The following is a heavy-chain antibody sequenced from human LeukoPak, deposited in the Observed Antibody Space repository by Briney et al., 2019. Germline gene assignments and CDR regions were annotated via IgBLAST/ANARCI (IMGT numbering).Heavy chain of an antibody. D-gene: IGHD2-8*02. Sequence: GGSLRLSCAASGFTFSSYGMHWVRQAPGKGLEWVAVISYDGSNKYYADSVKGRFTISRDNSKNTLYLQMNSLRAEDTAVYYCAKEKGPLWYYFDYWGQGTLVTVSS. CDR3: AKEKGPLWYYFDY. CDR2: ISYDGSNK. CDR1: GFTFSSYG. V-gene: IGHV3-30*18. J-gene: IGHJ4*02.